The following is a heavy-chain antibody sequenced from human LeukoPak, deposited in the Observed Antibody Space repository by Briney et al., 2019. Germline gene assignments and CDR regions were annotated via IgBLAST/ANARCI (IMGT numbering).Heavy chain of an antibody. J-gene: IGHJ4*02. CDR1: GGSISSGGYC. D-gene: IGHD4-17*01. CDR3: ARAGTTVTG. Sequence: SETLSLTCTVSGGSISSGGYCWSWIRQHPGKGLEWIGCIYYSGSAYYNPSLKSRVIISVDTSKNQFSLKMNSVTTADTAIYHCARAGTTVTGWGQGTLVTVSS. V-gene: IGHV4-31*03. CDR2: IYYSGSA.